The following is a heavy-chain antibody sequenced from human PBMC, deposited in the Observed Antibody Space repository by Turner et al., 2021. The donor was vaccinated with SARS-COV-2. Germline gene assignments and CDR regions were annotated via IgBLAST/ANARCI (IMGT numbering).Heavy chain of an antibody. V-gene: IGHV3-66*01. CDR1: GFTFSNSA. J-gene: IGHJ3*02. Sequence: EVQLLESGGGLVPPGGSLRLSCAASGFTFSNSAMSWVRQAPGKGLEWVSVIYSGGSTFYADSVKGRFTISRDNSKNTLYLQMNSLRAEDTAVYYCARDFREGAFDIWGQGTMVTISS. D-gene: IGHD3-10*01. CDR3: ARDFREGAFDI. CDR2: IYSGGST.